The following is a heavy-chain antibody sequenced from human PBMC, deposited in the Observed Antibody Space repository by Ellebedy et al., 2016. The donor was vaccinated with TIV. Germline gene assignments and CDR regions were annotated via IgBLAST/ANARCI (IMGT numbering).Heavy chain of an antibody. CDR2: IIPIFGTA. D-gene: IGHD3-9*01. Sequence: AASVKVSCKASGGTFSSYAISWVRQAPGQGLEWMGGIIPIFGTANYAQKFQGRVTITADESTSTAYMELSSLRSEDTAVYYCARGAELRYFDWLPTRPRMQELYYYYYGMDVWGQGTTVTVSS. V-gene: IGHV1-69*13. J-gene: IGHJ6*02. CDR1: GGTFSSYA. CDR3: ARGAELRYFDWLPTRPRMQELYYYYYGMDV.